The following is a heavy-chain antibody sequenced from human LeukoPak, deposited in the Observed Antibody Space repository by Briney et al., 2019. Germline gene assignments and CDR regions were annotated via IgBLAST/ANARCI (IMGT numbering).Heavy chain of an antibody. Sequence: GESLKISCKGSGYSFTSYWIGWVRQMPGKGLEWMGIIYPGDSDTRYSPSFQGQVTISADRSTSTAYLQWNSLKASDTAIYYCARLDFWSAYYNFDYWGQGTLVTVSS. CDR3: ARLDFWSAYYNFDY. CDR1: GYSFTSYW. V-gene: IGHV5-51*01. CDR2: IYPGDSDT. J-gene: IGHJ4*02. D-gene: IGHD3-3*01.